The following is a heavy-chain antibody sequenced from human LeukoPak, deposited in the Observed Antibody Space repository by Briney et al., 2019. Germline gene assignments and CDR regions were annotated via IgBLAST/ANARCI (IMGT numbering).Heavy chain of an antibody. CDR2: ISGSGDNT. CDR1: GFTFSSYS. CDR3: ASSLLRDAFDI. J-gene: IGHJ3*02. V-gene: IGHV3-23*01. Sequence: GGSLRLSCAASGFTFSSYSMNWVRQAPGKGLEWISVISGSGDNTYNADSVKGRFTISRDNSKNTLYLRMNSLRAEDTAVYYCASSLLRDAFDIWGQGTMVTVSS. D-gene: IGHD1-26*01.